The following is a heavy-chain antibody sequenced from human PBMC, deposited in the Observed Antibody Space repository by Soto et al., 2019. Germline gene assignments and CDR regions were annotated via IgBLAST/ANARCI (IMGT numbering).Heavy chain of an antibody. D-gene: IGHD6-19*01. V-gene: IGHV4-34*01. CDR2: INHSRST. CDR1: GGSLSDYY. J-gene: IGHJ6*02. Sequence: QVQLQQWGAGLLKSSETLSLTCAVYGGSLSDYYWSWIRQPPGKGLEWIGEINHSRSTNYNPSIKRQVTISVHTYQNQFSLEVGSVTAADTAVYYCARTPRAVAGTAGMDVWGQGTTVTVSS. CDR3: ARTPRAVAGTAGMDV.